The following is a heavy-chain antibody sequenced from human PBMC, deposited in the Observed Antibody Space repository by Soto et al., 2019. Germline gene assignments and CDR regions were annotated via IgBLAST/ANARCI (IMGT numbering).Heavy chain of an antibody. Sequence: SETLSLTCSVSGGSISSHYCSWIRQPAWKGLEWIGLIYISGITNYNPSLKSRVTISVDTSKSQFSLKLSSVTAADTAVYYCAGYDDSGYYLDYCGRRTLVTGSS. CDR1: GGSISSHY. CDR2: IYISGIT. J-gene: IGHJ4*02. V-gene: IGHV4-4*07. D-gene: IGHD3-22*01. CDR3: AGYDDSGYYLDY.